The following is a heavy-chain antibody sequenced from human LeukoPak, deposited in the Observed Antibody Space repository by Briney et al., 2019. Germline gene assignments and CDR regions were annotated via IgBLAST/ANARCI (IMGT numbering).Heavy chain of an antibody. CDR3: ARLTVTTGSYHFDY. CDR1: GYTLTELS. J-gene: IGHJ4*02. V-gene: IGHV1-24*01. Sequence: ASVKVSCKVSGYTLTELSMHWVRQAPGKGLEWMGGFDPEDGETIYAQKFQGRVTMTEDTSTDTAYMGLSSLRSEDTAVYYCARLTVTTGSYHFDYWGQGTLVTVSS. D-gene: IGHD1-26*01. CDR2: FDPEDGET.